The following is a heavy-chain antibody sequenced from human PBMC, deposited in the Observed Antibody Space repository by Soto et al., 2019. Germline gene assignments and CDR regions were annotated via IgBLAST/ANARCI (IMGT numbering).Heavy chain of an antibody. CDR2: MYPGDSDT. CDR3: ARLGFPGAIYFDS. V-gene: IGHV5-51*01. Sequence: PGESLKISCKGSGYTFSDYWIGWVRQMPGKGLEWMGIMYPGDSDTRYSPDFEGQVTISADRSTNTAYLQWRSLRASDTAMYYCARLGFPGAIYFDSWGLGTLVTVSS. CDR1: GYTFSDYW. J-gene: IGHJ4*02.